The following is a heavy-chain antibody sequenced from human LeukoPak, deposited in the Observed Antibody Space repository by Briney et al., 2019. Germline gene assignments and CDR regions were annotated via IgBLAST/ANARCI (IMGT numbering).Heavy chain of an antibody. D-gene: IGHD5-24*01. J-gene: IGHJ5*02. Sequence: AGGSLRLSCAASGFTVRNNHMSWVRQAPGKGLEWVSVIDSRDNTYHADSVKDRFTISRHTSKNTLYLQMNSLRAEDTAVYYCARESTPLRGAFDPWGPGTLVTVSS. CDR1: GFTVRNNH. V-gene: IGHV3-53*04. CDR2: IDSRDNT. CDR3: ARESTPLRGAFDP.